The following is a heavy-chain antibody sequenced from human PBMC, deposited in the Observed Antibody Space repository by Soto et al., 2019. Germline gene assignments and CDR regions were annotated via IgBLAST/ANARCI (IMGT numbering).Heavy chain of an antibody. CDR3: AAYCSGGGCPPGPWN. CDR2: INPNGVTT. J-gene: IGHJ3*01. V-gene: IGHV1-46*03. CDR1: VYSFTTYY. D-gene: IGHD2-15*01. Sequence: QVVQSGAEVRKPGSSVKVSCKASVYSFTTYYIHWFRQAPGQGLEWMAIINPNGVTTNNAQKLQGRVTVTRDMSASTVYMELSSLRSEDTALYYCAAYCSGGGCPPGPWNWGRGTMVTVSS.